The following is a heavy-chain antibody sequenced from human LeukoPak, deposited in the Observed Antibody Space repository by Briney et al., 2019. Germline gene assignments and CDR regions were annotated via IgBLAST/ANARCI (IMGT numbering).Heavy chain of an antibody. D-gene: IGHD1-26*01. CDR3: ASIVGATPDAFDI. CDR1: GYSFTSYW. CDR2: IYPGDSDT. Sequence: GESLKISCNGSGYSFTSYWIVWVRQMPGKGLEWMGIIYPGDSDTRYSPSFQGQVTISADKSISTAYLQWSSLKASDTAMYYCASIVGATPDAFDIWGQGTMVTVSS. J-gene: IGHJ3*02. V-gene: IGHV5-51*01.